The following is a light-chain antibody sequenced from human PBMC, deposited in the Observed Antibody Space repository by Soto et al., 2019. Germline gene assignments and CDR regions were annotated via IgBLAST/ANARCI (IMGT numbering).Light chain of an antibody. CDR3: QQYNNWPKP. Sequence: EIVMTQSPATLSVSPGERATLSCRASQSVSSNLAWYQQKPGQAPRLLIYDASTRATGIPARFSGSGSGTEFTLIISSLQSEDFAVYYCQQYNNWPKPFGQGTKVDIK. CDR2: DAS. CDR1: QSVSSN. V-gene: IGKV3-15*01. J-gene: IGKJ1*01.